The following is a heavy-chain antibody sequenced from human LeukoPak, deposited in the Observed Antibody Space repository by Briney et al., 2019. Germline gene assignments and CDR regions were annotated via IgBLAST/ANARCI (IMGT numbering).Heavy chain of an antibody. J-gene: IGHJ4*02. CDR2: VDPSDGAT. CDR3: ARDRGRTYDFDY. D-gene: IGHD1-1*01. CDR1: GLPFTTFN. Sequence: ASVKVSCKASGLPFTTFNFYWVRQAPGQGLEWMGIVDPSDGATSYAQKFRCRVAMTRDMSTATVYLELKSLRSDDTALYYCARDRGRTYDFDYWGQGTLVTVSS. V-gene: IGHV1-46*01.